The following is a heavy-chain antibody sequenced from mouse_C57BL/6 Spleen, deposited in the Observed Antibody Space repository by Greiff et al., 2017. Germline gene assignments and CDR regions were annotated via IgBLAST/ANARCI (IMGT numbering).Heavy chain of an antibody. J-gene: IGHJ3*01. D-gene: IGHD4-1*01. CDR3: AREDPGTCAY. V-gene: IGHV1-52*01. CDR1: GYTFTSYW. Sequence: VQLQQPGAELVRPGSSVKLSCKASGYTFTSYWMHWVKQRPIQGLEWIGNIDPSDSETHYNQKFKDKATLTVDKSSSTAYMQLSSLTSEDSAVYYCAREDPGTCAYWGQGTLVTVSA. CDR2: IDPSDSET.